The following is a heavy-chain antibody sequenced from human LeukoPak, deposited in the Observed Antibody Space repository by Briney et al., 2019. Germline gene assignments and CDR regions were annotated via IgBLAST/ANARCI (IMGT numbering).Heavy chain of an antibody. V-gene: IGHV3-11*04. J-gene: IGHJ5*02. Sequence: GGSLRLSCAASGFTFSDYYMSWIRQAPGKGLEWVSYISSSGNSISYADSVKGRFTISRDNAKNTLNLQMNSLRAEDTAVYYCARDLGQYYDTSDNWFDPWGQGTLVTVSS. D-gene: IGHD3-22*01. CDR2: ISSSGNSI. CDR3: ARDLGQYYDTSDNWFDP. CDR1: GFTFSDYY.